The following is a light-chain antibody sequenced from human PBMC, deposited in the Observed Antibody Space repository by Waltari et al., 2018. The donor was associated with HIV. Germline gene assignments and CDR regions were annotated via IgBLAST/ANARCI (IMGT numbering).Light chain of an antibody. CDR1: SPNVGRNS. CDR2: KTN. V-gene: IGLV1-44*01. J-gene: IGLJ2*01. Sequence: QSVLTQPPSASGTPGQRVTISCSGSSPNVGRNSVSCYRQFPGTAPKLLFYKTNQRPSGVPDRFSGSKSGTSASLAISGLQSDDESVYYCAAWDDSLNGPLFGGGTQLTVL. CDR3: AAWDDSLNGPL.